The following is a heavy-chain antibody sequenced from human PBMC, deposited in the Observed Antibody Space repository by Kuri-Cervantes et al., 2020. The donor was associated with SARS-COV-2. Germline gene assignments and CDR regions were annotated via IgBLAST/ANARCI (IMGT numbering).Heavy chain of an antibody. D-gene: IGHD3-22*01. CDR1: GFTFTDYW. CDR2: VRPDGNSK. Sequence: GESLKISCAASGFTFTDYWMSWVRQAPGKGLEWVGNVRPDGNSKGYVDAVKGRFTISRDISKNTLYLQLNSLKNEDTAVYYCARVTVTMIVGGYWFDLWGQGTLVTVSS. J-gene: IGHJ5*02. V-gene: IGHV3-7*03. CDR3: ARVTVTMIVGGYWFDL.